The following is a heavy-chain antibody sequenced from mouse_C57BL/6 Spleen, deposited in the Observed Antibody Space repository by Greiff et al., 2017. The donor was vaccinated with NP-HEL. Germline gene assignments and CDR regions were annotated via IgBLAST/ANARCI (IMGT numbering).Heavy chain of an antibody. CDR1: GYTFTDYY. V-gene: IGHV1-76*01. CDR2: IYPGSGNT. CDR3: ARLGDVGYAMDY. Sequence: VQLVESGAELVRPGASVKLSCKASGYTFTDYYINWVKQRPGQGLEWIARIYPGSGNTYYNEKFKGKATLTAEKSSSTAYMQLSSLTSEDSAVYFCARLGDVGYAMDYWGQGTSVTVSS. J-gene: IGHJ4*01.